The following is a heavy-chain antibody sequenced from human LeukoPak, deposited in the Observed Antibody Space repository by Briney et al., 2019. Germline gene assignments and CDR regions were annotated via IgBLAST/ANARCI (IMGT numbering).Heavy chain of an antibody. CDR2: ISWNSGSI. D-gene: IGHD4-17*01. V-gene: IGHV3-9*01. CDR3: AKDSGRTTVTTFHY. Sequence: PGRSLRLSCAASGFTFDDYAMHWVRQAPGKGLEWVSGISWNSGSIGYADSVKGRFIISRDNAKNSLYLRMNSLRAEDTALYYCAKDSGRTTVTTFHYWGQGTLVTVSS. J-gene: IGHJ4*02. CDR1: GFTFDDYA.